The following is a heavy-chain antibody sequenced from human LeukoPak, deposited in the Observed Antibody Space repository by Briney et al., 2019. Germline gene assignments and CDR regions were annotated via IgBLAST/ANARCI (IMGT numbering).Heavy chain of an antibody. CDR2: IYYSGST. J-gene: IGHJ4*02. V-gene: IGHV4-59*08. CDR1: GGSISSYY. D-gene: IGHD4-17*01. CDR3: ARPIGAYFDY. Sequence: SETLSLTCTVSGGSISSYYWSWIRQPPGKGLEWIGYIYYSGSTDYNPSLKSRVTISVDTSKNQFSLKLSSVTAADTAVYYCARPIGAYFDYWGQGTLVTVSS.